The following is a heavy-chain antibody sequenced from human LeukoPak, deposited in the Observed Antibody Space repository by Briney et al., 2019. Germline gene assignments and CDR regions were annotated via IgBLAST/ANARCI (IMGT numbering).Heavy chain of an antibody. D-gene: IGHD6-6*01. CDR2: IKQDGSEK. V-gene: IGHV3-7*04. CDR3: ARGLGYSSSSGPLGY. Sequence: EGSLRLSCAASGFTFSSYWMSWVRQAPGKGLEWVANIKQDGSEKYYVDSVKGRFTISRDNAKNSLYLQMNSLRAEDTAVYYCARGLGYSSSSGPLGYWGQGTLVTVSS. J-gene: IGHJ4*02. CDR1: GFTFSSYW.